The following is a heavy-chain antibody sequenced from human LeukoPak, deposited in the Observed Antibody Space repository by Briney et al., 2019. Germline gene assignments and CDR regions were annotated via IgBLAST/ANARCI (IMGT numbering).Heavy chain of an antibody. CDR3: ASLVVPAAT. D-gene: IGHD2-2*01. V-gene: IGHV3-7*03. Sequence: GGSLRLSCAVSGFTFSGFWMSWSRQAPGKGLEWVASINSDGSEGYYADVVKGRFTISRDNAKNSLYLQINSLRAEDTAVYYCASLVVPAATWGQGTLVTVSS. J-gene: IGHJ4*02. CDR1: GFTFSGFW. CDR2: INSDGSEG.